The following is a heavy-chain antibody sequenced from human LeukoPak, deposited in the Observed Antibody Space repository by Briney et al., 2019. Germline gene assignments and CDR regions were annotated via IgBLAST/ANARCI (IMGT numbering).Heavy chain of an antibody. CDR1: GYTFTSYG. V-gene: IGHV1-18*01. CDR2: ISAYNGNT. CDR3: ARDATALLEMATIREEGYFDY. Sequence: ASVKVSCKASGYTFTSYGISWVRQAPGQGLEWMGWISAYNGNTNYAQKLRGRVTMTTDTSTSTAYMELRSLRSDDTAVYYCARDATALLEMATIREEGYFDYWGQGTLVTVSS. J-gene: IGHJ4*02. D-gene: IGHD5-24*01.